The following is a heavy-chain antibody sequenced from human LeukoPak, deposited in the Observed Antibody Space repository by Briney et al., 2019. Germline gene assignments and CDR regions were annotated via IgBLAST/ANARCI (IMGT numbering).Heavy chain of an antibody. CDR3: ARILDSAWGELGY. Sequence: GGSLRLSCAGSGFSFSSYGMHWVRQAPGKGLEWMAFIRSDGSNKYYANSVKGRFTISRDNSKNTLYLQMNSLGAEDTAVYYCARILDSAWGELGYWGQGTLVTVSS. CDR1: GFSFSSYG. D-gene: IGHD6-19*01. CDR2: IRSDGSNK. J-gene: IGHJ4*02. V-gene: IGHV3-30*02.